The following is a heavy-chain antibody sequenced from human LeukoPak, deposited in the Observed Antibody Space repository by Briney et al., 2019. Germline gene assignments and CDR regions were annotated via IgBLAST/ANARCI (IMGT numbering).Heavy chain of an antibody. CDR1: GYTFTSYS. J-gene: IGHJ2*01. CDR3: ARDSPPSWYFDL. Sequence: ASVKVSCKASGYTFTSYSISWVRQAPGQGLEWMGWISAYNGNTNYAQKLQGRVTMTTDTSTSTAYMELRSLGSDDTAVYYCARDSPPSWYFDLWGRGTLVTVSS. V-gene: IGHV1-18*01. CDR2: ISAYNGNT.